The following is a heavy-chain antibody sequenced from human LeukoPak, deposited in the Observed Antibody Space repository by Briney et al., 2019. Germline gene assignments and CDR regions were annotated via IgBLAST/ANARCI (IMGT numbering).Heavy chain of an antibody. V-gene: IGHV3-30*18. CDR2: ISYDGSNK. J-gene: IGHJ6*02. CDR1: GFTFSSYG. CDR3: AKVYGSGPPVYYYYYGMDV. D-gene: IGHD3-10*01. Sequence: PGGSLRLSCAASGFTFSSYGMHWVRQAPGKGLEWVAVISYDGSNKYYADSVEGRFTISRDNSKNTLYLQMNSLRAEDTAVYYCAKVYGSGPPVYYYYYGMDVWGQGTTVTVSS.